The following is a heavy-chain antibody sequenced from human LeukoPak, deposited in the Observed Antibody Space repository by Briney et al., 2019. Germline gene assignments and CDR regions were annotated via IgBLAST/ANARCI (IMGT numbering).Heavy chain of an antibody. V-gene: IGHV3-7*02. Sequence: GGSLRLSCAASGFTFSSHWMTWVRQAPGKGLEWLGNIKQDGSEQYYVDSVKGRITISRDNAKKSLYLEMNSLRAEDTAVYYCASQLDGTLDYWGQGTLVIVSS. CDR1: GFTFSSHW. D-gene: IGHD2-2*01. J-gene: IGHJ4*02. CDR3: ASQLDGTLDY. CDR2: IKQDGSEQ.